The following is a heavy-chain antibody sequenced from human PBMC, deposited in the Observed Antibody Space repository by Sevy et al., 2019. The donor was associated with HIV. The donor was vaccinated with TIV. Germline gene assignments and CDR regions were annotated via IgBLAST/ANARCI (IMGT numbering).Heavy chain of an antibody. Sequence: GESLKIYCKASGYTFPSYAMNRVRQAPGQGLEWMGWINTNTGNPTYAQGFTGRFVFSLDTSVSTAYLQISSLKAEDTAVYYCARDPNFVIAAETYFDYWGQGTLVTVSS. D-gene: IGHD6-6*01. CDR3: ARDPNFVIAAETYFDY. J-gene: IGHJ4*02. CDR2: INTNTGNP. CDR1: GYTFPSYA. V-gene: IGHV7-4-1*02.